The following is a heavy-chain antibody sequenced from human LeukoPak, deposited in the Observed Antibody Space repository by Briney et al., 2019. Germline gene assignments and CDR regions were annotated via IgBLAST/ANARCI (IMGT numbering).Heavy chain of an antibody. J-gene: IGHJ4*02. CDR2: FNPNSGGT. CDR3: ARGPRAASQFDY. V-gene: IGHV1-2*02. D-gene: IGHD6-25*01. Sequence: ASVKVPCKASGYTFTGYYMHWVRRAPGQGLEWMGWFNPNSGGTNYAQKFQGRVTMTRDTSISTAYMELSRLISDDTAVFYCARGPRAASQFDYWGQGTLVTVSS. CDR1: GYTFTGYY.